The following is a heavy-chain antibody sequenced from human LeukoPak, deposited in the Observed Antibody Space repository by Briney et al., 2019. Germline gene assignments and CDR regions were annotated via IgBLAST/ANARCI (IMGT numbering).Heavy chain of an antibody. D-gene: IGHD1-26*01. CDR1: GFTFSNYG. CDR3: ARSYSGTPFDY. CDR2: IWDDGSHK. Sequence: GGSLRLSCAASGFTFSNYGMHWVRQAPGKGLEWVAVIWDDGSHKYYADSVKGRFTISRDNSKNTLYLQMNSLRAEDTAVYYCARSYSGTPFDYWGQRTLVTVSS. J-gene: IGHJ4*02. V-gene: IGHV3-33*01.